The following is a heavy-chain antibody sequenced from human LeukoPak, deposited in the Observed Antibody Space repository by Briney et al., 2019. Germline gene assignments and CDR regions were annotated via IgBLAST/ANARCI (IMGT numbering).Heavy chain of an antibody. J-gene: IGHJ5*02. CDR2: IKQDGSEK. Sequence: PGGSLRLSCAASGFTFSSYAMHWVRQAPGKGLEWVANIKQDGSEKYYVDSVKGRFTISRDNAKNSLYLQMNSLRAEDTAVYYCARDLTGGIFGVVSRDNWFDPWGQGTLVTVSS. D-gene: IGHD3-3*01. CDR1: GFTFSSYA. V-gene: IGHV3-7*01. CDR3: ARDLTGGIFGVVSRDNWFDP.